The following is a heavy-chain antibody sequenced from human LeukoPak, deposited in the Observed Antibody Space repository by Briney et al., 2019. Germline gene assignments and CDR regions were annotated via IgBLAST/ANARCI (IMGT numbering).Heavy chain of an antibody. Sequence: GASVKVSCKASGYTFTGYYMHWVRQAPGQGLEWMGIINPSGGSTSYAQKFQGRVTMTRDTSTSTVYMELSSLRSEDTAVYYCARDSPYSYDSSGYYWGSYFDYWGQGTLVTVSS. V-gene: IGHV1-46*01. CDR3: ARDSPYSYDSSGYYWGSYFDY. CDR1: GYTFTGYY. CDR2: INPSGGST. D-gene: IGHD3-22*01. J-gene: IGHJ4*02.